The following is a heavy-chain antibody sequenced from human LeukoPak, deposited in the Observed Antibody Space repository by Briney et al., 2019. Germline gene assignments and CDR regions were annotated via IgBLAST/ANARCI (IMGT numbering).Heavy chain of an antibody. CDR1: GFTFSSYA. D-gene: IGHD3-9*01. Sequence: PGRSLRLSCAASGFTFSSYAMHWVRQAPGKGLEWVAVISYDGSNKYYADSVKGRFTISRDNSKNTLYLQMNSLRAEDTAVYYCARDPSDILTGYYKEYVPYYFDYRGQGTLVTVSS. V-gene: IGHV3-30*04. CDR2: ISYDGSNK. J-gene: IGHJ4*02. CDR3: ARDPSDILTGYYKEYVPYYFDY.